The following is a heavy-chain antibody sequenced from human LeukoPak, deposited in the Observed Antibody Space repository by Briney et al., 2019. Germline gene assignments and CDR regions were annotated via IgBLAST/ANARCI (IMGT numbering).Heavy chain of an antibody. D-gene: IGHD3-9*01. CDR3: ASLSILGYMDV. CDR2: IYTSGST. Sequence: PSETMSLTCTVSGGSISSYYWSWIRQPPGKGLEWIGYIYTSGSTNYNPSLKSRVTISVDTSKNQFSLKLSSVTAADTAVYYCASLSILGYMDVWGKGTTVTVSS. J-gene: IGHJ6*03. V-gene: IGHV4-4*09. CDR1: GGSISSYY.